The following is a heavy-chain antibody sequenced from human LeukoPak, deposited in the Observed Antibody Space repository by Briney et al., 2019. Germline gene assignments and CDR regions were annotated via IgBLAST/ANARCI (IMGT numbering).Heavy chain of an antibody. J-gene: IGHJ4*02. CDR1: GGSISSYY. D-gene: IGHD3-10*01. V-gene: IGHV4-59*01. Sequence: SETLSLTCTVSGGSISSYYWSWIRQPPGKGLEWIGYIYYSGSTNYNPPLKSRVTISVDTSKNQFSLKLSSVTAADTAVYYCARVGVGLDMVRGVINPYYFDYWGQGTLVTVSS. CDR3: ARVGVGLDMVRGVINPYYFDY. CDR2: IYYSGST.